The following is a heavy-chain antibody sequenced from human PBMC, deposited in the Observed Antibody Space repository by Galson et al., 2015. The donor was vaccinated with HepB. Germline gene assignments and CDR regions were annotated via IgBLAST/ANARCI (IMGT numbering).Heavy chain of an antibody. CDR2: IQHVGSPI. CDR3: ARETSRIVFHAFDI. D-gene: IGHD2-21*01. J-gene: IGHJ3*02. CDR1: GLTFRRSG. V-gene: IGHV3-33*01. Sequence: SLRLSCAASGLTFRRSGMHWVRQAPGKGLEWLAVIQHVGSPIRYADSVKGRFTVSRGNSKNTLYLEMNNLRAKDTAVYYCARETSRIVFHAFDIWGQGTMVTVSS.